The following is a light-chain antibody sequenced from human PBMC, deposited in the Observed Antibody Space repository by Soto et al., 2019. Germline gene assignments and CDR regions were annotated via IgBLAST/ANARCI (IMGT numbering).Light chain of an antibody. Sequence: EIVMTQSPATLSVSLGERATLSFSASQSVSTDLAWYQQKPGQAPRLLIFGASTRATGIPARFSGSGSGTEFTLTISSLQSEDFAVYYCQQYNNWPPITFGQGTRLEIK. CDR3: QQYNNWPPIT. CDR2: GAS. CDR1: QSVSTD. J-gene: IGKJ5*01. V-gene: IGKV3-15*01.